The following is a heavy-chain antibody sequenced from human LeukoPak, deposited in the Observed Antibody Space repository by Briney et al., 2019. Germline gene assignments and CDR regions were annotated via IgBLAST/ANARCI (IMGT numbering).Heavy chain of an antibody. CDR3: AREGNGYCSGGSCPVRAFDI. CDR1: GYTFTSYY. Sequence: ASVKVSCKASGYTFTSYYMHWVRQAPGQGLEWMGIINTSGGSTTYAQKFQGRVTMTRDTSTSTVYMDLSSLRSEDTAVYYCAREGNGYCSGGSCPVRAFDIWGQGTMVTVSS. V-gene: IGHV1-46*01. D-gene: IGHD2-15*01. J-gene: IGHJ3*02. CDR2: INTSGGST.